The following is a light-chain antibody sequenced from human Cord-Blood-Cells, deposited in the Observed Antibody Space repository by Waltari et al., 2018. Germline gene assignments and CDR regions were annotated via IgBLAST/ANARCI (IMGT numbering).Light chain of an antibody. CDR1: SSDVGSYNL. J-gene: IGLJ2*01. CDR2: EGC. Sequence: QSALTQPASVSGSPGQSNTISCTGTSSDVGSYNLVSWYQQHPGKAPKLMIYEGCKRPSGVSNRFSGSKSGNTASLTISGLQAEDESDYYCCSYAGSSYVVFGGGTKLTVL. V-gene: IGLV2-23*01. CDR3: CSYAGSSYVV.